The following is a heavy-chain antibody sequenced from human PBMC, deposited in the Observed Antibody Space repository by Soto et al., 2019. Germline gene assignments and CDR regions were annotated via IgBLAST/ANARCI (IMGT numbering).Heavy chain of an antibody. CDR2: IIPIFGTA. J-gene: IGHJ4*02. D-gene: IGHD2-21*02. V-gene: IGHV1-69*12. CDR3: ARGLLYCGGDCYSSYLDY. CDR1: GGTFSSYA. Sequence: QVQLVQSGAEVKKPGSSVKVSCKASGGTFSSYAISWVRQAPGQGLEWMGGIIPIFGTANYAQKFQGRVTITADESTGTAYMELSSLRSEDTAVYYCARGLLYCGGDCYSSYLDYWGQGTLVTVSS.